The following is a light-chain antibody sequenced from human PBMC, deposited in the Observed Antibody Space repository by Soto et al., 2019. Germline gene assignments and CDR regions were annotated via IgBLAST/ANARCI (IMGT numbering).Light chain of an antibody. CDR1: QSVSSN. J-gene: IGKJ1*01. Sequence: EIVMTQSPATLSVSPGERATLSCRASQSVSSNLAWYQQKPGQAPRLLIYGASTRATGIPARFSGSGSGTEVTLTISSLQSEDFAVYYGQQYNTWPPWTFGQGTKVEIK. CDR3: QQYNTWPPWT. V-gene: IGKV3-15*01. CDR2: GAS.